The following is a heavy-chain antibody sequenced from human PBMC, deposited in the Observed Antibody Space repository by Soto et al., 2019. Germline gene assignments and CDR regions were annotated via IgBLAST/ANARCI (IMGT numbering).Heavy chain of an antibody. Sequence: QVQLQQWGAGLLKPSETLSLTCAVYGGSFSGYYWSWIRQPPGKGLEWIGEINHSGSTNYNPSLKGRVTISVDTSKNQVSLELSSVTAADTAVYYCARREETVTAVPFEYWGQGTLVTVSS. V-gene: IGHV4-34*01. CDR2: INHSGST. J-gene: IGHJ4*02. CDR1: GGSFSGYY. D-gene: IGHD2-21*02. CDR3: ARREETVTAVPFEY.